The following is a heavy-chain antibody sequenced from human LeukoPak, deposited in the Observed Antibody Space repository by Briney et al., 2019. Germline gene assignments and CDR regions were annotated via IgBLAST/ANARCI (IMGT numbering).Heavy chain of an antibody. J-gene: IGHJ4*02. Sequence: PGGSLRLSCVASGFTFSNYRMNWVRQAPGKGLEWVSSISGTSTYIYYADSVKGRFTISRDTTKNSLYLQMISLRADDTAVYYCARERTPKPYYGSGDYDRYFENWGQGTVVTVSS. CDR2: ISGTSTYI. D-gene: IGHD3-10*01. CDR3: ARERTPKPYYGSGDYDRYFEN. V-gene: IGHV3-21*01. CDR1: GFTFSNYR.